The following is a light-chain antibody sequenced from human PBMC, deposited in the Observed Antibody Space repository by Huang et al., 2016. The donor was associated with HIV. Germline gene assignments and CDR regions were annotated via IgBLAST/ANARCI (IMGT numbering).Light chain of an antibody. CDR3: QQYNTYPWT. CDR1: QTVTWW. Sequence: DIQMTQSPSTLSASVGDRVTITCRASQTVTWWLAWYQQKPGKAPKVLSYKASSLQSGVPSRFIGSGSGTEFTLTINSLQPDDFATYYCQQYNTYPWTFGQGTKVEI. V-gene: IGKV1-5*03. J-gene: IGKJ1*01. CDR2: KAS.